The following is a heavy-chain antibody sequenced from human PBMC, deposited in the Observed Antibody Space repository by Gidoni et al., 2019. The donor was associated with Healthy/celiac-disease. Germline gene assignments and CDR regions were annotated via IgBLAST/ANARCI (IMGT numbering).Heavy chain of an antibody. J-gene: IGHJ4*02. D-gene: IGHD6-19*01. Sequence: EVQLLESGGGLVQPGGSRRLSCASHGFPFSRDAMSWVREAPGKVLEWVSAISGIGGSTYYADSVKGRLTISRDNSKNTLYLQMNSLRAEDTAVYYCAKAHGGIAVAGVDYWGQGTLVTVSS. V-gene: IGHV3-23*01. CDR1: GFPFSRDA. CDR3: AKAHGGIAVAGVDY. CDR2: ISGIGGST.